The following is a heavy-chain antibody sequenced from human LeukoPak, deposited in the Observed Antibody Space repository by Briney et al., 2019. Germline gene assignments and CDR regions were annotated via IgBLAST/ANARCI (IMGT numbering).Heavy chain of an antibody. CDR1: GFSFSNYW. V-gene: IGHV3-7*01. CDR2: IKHDGGEK. J-gene: IGHJ4*02. D-gene: IGHD5-12*01. CDR3: GRGGYGYVYVDY. Sequence: PGGSLRLSCAASGFSFSNYWMNWVRQVPGKGLEWVAQIKHDGGEKYYVDSMKTRFTISRDNAKNSMYLQMNGLRAEDTAVYYCGRGGYGYVYVDYWGQGTLVTVSS.